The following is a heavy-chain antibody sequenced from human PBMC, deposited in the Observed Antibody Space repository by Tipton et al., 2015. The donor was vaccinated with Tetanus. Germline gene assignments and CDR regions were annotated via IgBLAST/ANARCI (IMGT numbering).Heavy chain of an antibody. V-gene: IGHV4-39*01. D-gene: IGHD6-19*01. Sequence: GLVKPSETLSLTCSVSGGPIRDSDYYWGWVRLPPGKGLEWIAGIYYSGSTYYNPSLKSRFTISVDTSKNQFSLKLSSVTAADTAVYYCARSLGSGRYFDYWGQGTLVTVSS. CDR3: ARSLGSGRYFDY. CDR2: IYYSGST. CDR1: GGPIRDSDYY. J-gene: IGHJ4*02.